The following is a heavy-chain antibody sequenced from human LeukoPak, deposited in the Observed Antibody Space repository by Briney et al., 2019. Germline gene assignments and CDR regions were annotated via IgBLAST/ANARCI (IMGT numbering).Heavy chain of an antibody. CDR2: ISSSGSTI. CDR3: ASPTQLLWFGELASYGMDV. Sequence: GGSLRLSCAASGFTFSDYYMSWIRQAPGKGLEWVSYISSSGSTIYYADSVKGRFTISRDNAKNTLYLQMNSLRAEDTAVYYCASPTQLLWFGELASYGMDVWGQGTTVTVSS. CDR1: GFTFSDYY. V-gene: IGHV3-11*01. D-gene: IGHD3-10*01. J-gene: IGHJ6*02.